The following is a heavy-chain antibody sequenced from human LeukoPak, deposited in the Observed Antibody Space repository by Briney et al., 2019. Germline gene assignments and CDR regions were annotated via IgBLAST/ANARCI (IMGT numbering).Heavy chain of an antibody. Sequence: GGSLRLSCAASGFTFSSYAMSWVRQAPGKGLEWVSVISASGGRTSYADSVKGRFTVSRDNSKNTLYLQMNSLRPDDTAVYFCARGGEHDYGETFFWKPMDVWGQGTTVIVSS. CDR2: ISASGGRT. V-gene: IGHV3-23*01. CDR3: ARGGEHDYGETFFWKPMDV. D-gene: IGHD4-17*01. J-gene: IGHJ6*01. CDR1: GFTFSSYA.